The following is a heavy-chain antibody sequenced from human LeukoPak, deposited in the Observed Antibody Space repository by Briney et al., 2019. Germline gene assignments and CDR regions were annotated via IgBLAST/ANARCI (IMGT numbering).Heavy chain of an antibody. V-gene: IGHV3-21*01. CDR2: ISGSNTYI. CDR1: GFIFSNHA. CDR3: ARRGYYDSSGYDF. J-gene: IGHJ4*02. D-gene: IGHD3-22*01. Sequence: GDSLRLSCAASGFIFSNHAMNWVRQAPGKGLEWVSSISGSNTYIYYADSVKGRFTISRDNAKNSLYLQMNSLRAEDTAIYYCARRGYYDSSGYDFWGQGTLVTVSS.